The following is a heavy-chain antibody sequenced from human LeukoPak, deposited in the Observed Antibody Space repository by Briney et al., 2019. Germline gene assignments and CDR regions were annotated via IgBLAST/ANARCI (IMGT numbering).Heavy chain of an antibody. CDR3: ARDRGDHRGGGFDY. CDR1: GFTVSSNY. D-gene: IGHD2-21*02. J-gene: IGHJ4*02. Sequence: GGSLRLSCAAFGFTVSSNYMSWVRQAPGKGLEWVSVIYSGGSTYYADSVKGRFTISRDNSKNTLYLQMNSLRAEDTAVYYCARDRGDHRGGGFDYWGQGTLVTVSS. V-gene: IGHV3-53*01. CDR2: IYSGGST.